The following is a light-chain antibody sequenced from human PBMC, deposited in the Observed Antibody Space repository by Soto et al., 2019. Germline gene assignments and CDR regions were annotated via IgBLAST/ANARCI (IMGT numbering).Light chain of an antibody. CDR1: QSVNSN. CDR2: RAS. J-gene: IGKJ1*01. Sequence: EKVLTQSPATLSVSPGERATLSCRASQSVNSNLAWYQQKPGQAPSLLIYRASTRATGVPARFTGSGSGTDFTLTISGLQYEDFAVYYCQQYNNWPRTFGQGTKVDIK. V-gene: IGKV3-15*01. CDR3: QQYNNWPRT.